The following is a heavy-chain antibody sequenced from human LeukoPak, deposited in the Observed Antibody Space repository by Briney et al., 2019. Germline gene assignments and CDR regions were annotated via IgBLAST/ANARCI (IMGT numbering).Heavy chain of an antibody. J-gene: IGHJ4*02. CDR2: ISGSGVST. CDR3: ARKLVGDY. Sequence: GGSLRLSCEASGFTLSSHAMHWVRQAPGKGLEWVSAISGSGVSTYYADSVKGRFTISRDSSKNTLYLQINSLRAEDTAVYYCARKLVGDYWGQGTLVTVSS. V-gene: IGHV3-23*01. D-gene: IGHD2-8*02. CDR1: GFTLSSHA.